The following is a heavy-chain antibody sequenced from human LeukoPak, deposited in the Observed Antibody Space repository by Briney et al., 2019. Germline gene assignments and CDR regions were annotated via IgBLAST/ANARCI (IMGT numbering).Heavy chain of an antibody. CDR2: IRSKAYGGTT. J-gene: IGHJ4*02. CDR3: GVAVAGPIDY. D-gene: IGHD6-19*01. CDR1: GFTFGDYA. V-gene: IGHV3-49*04. Sequence: GGSLRLSCTASGFTFGDYAMSWVRQAPGKGLEWVGFIRSKAYGGTTEYAASVKGRFTISRDDSKSIAYLQMNSLKTEDTAVYYCGVAVAGPIDYWGQGTLVTASS.